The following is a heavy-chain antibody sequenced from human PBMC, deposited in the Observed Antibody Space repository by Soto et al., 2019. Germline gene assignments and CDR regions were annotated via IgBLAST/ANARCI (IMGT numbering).Heavy chain of an antibody. CDR3: ARVHIVVVPAAILWFDP. V-gene: IGHV3-7*01. D-gene: IGHD2-2*01. CDR2: IKQDGSEK. CDR1: GFTFSSYW. Sequence: GGSLRLSCAASGFTFSSYWMSWVRQAPGEGLEWVANIKQDGSEKYYVDSVKGRFTISRDNAKNSLYLQMNSLRAEDTAVYYCARVHIVVVPAAILWFDPWGQGTLVTVSS. J-gene: IGHJ5*02.